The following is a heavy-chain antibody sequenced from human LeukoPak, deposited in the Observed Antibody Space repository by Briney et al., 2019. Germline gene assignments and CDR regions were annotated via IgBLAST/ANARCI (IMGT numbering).Heavy chain of an antibody. CDR2: IWYDGSNK. D-gene: IGHD3-16*01. J-gene: IGHJ4*02. CDR1: GFSFSSYG. V-gene: IGHV3-33*06. Sequence: GGSLRLSCAASGFSFSSYGMHWVRQAPGKGLEWVAVIWYDGSNKYYADSVKGRFTISRDSSKNTLYLQMNGLRAEDTAVYYCAKDTSGGPYWGQGTLVTVSS. CDR3: AKDTSGGPY.